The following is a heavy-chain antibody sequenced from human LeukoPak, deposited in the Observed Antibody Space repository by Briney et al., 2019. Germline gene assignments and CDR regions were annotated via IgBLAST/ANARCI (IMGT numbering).Heavy chain of an antibody. V-gene: IGHV3-53*01. CDR3: ARDGIDSSSWYGRDY. J-gene: IGHJ4*02. CDR1: GFTFADYY. CDR2: IYSGGST. D-gene: IGHD6-13*01. Sequence: GGSLRLSCSGSGFTFADYYMSWIRQAPGKGLEWVSVIYSGGSTYYADSVKGRFTISRDNSKNTLYLQMNSLRAEDTAVYYCARDGIDSSSWYGRDYWGQGTLVTVSS.